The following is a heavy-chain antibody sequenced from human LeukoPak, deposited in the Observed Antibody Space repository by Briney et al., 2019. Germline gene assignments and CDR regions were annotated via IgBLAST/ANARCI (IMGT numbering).Heavy chain of an antibody. V-gene: IGHV3-30*04. J-gene: IGHJ3*02. CDR2: ISYGGIDK. CDR1: GFNFSSYA. D-gene: IGHD3-3*01. Sequence: GGSLRLSCAASGFNFSSYAMHWVRQAPGEGLEWVGLISYGGIDKSYADSVKGRFTISRDSSKRTLYLQMNSLRAEDTSMYYCARESWSDSVAFDIWGLGTMVIVSS. CDR3: ARESWSDSVAFDI.